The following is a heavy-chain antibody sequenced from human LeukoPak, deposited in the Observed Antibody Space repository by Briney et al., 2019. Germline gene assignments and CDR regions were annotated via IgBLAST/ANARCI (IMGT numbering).Heavy chain of an antibody. J-gene: IGHJ4*02. Sequence: TSETLSLTCTVSGGSISSYYWSWIRQPPGKGLEWIGYIYYSGSTNYNPSLKSRVTISVDTSKNQFSLKLSSVTAADTAVYYCARQGIAAMVTFDYWGQGTLVTVSS. V-gene: IGHV4-59*08. CDR3: ARQGIAAMVTFDY. CDR1: GGSISSYY. CDR2: IYYSGST. D-gene: IGHD6-6*01.